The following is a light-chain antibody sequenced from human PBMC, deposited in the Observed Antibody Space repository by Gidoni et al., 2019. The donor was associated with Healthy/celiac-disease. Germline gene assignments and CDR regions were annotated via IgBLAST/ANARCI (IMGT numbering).Light chain of an antibody. CDR1: QSVSSN. J-gene: IGKJ1*01. Sequence: EIVMTQSPATLSVSPGERATLSCRASQSVSSNLAWYQQKPGQAPRLLIYGASTRATGIPARFSCSGSGTEFTLTISSLQSEDFAVYYCQQYNNWPRTFGPGTKVEIK. CDR3: QQYNNWPRT. CDR2: GAS. V-gene: IGKV3-15*01.